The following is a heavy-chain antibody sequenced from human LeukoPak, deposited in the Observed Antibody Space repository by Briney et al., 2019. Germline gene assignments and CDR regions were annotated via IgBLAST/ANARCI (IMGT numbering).Heavy chain of an antibody. J-gene: IGHJ4*02. V-gene: IGHV4-34*01. Sequence: SETLSLTCAVYGGSFSGYYWSWIRQPPGKGLEWIGEINHSGSTNYNPSLKSRVTMSADTSKNQFSLKVSSVTAADTAVYYCARRGVPAAHNLDHWGQGILVTVSA. D-gene: IGHD2-2*01. CDR2: INHSGST. CDR3: ARRGVPAAHNLDH. CDR1: GGSFSGYY.